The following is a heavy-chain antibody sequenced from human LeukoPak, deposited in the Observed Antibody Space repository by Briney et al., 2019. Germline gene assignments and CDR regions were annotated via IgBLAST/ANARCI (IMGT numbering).Heavy chain of an antibody. CDR3: ARCSLVILDY. D-gene: IGHD3-9*01. Sequence: GGSLRLSCAASGFTFSSYAMHWVRQAPGKGLEWVAVISYDGSNKYYADSVKGRFTISRDNSKNTLYLQMNSLRAEDTAVYYCARCSLVILDYWGQGTLVTVSS. V-gene: IGHV3-30*04. J-gene: IGHJ4*02. CDR2: ISYDGSNK. CDR1: GFTFSSYA.